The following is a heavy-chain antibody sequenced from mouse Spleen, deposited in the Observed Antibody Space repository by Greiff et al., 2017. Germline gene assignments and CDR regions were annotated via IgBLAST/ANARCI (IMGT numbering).Heavy chain of an antibody. CDR3: ALRGLRRDVYAMDY. D-gene: IGHD2-4*01. V-gene: IGHV1-69*01. Sequence: QVQLQQSGAELVMPGASVKLSCKASGYTFTSYWMHWVKQRPGQGLEWIGEIDPSDSYTNYNQKFKGKATLTVDKSSSTAYMQLSSLTSEDSAVYYCALRGLRRDVYAMDYWGQGTSVTVSS. J-gene: IGHJ4*01. CDR1: GYTFTSYW. CDR2: IDPSDSYT.